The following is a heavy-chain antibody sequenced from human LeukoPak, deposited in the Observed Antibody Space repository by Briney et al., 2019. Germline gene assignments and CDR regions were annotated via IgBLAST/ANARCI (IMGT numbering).Heavy chain of an antibody. Sequence: GGSLRLSCAASGFTFSDAWMSWVRQSPGKGLEWVGRIKSKTDGGTTDYAAPVKGRFTISSDDSKNTQYLQMNSLRTEDTAVYYCTTGRQHWLWGQGTLVTVSS. CDR1: GFTFSDAW. D-gene: IGHD6-19*01. CDR3: TTGRQHWL. J-gene: IGHJ4*02. CDR2: IKSKTDGGTT. V-gene: IGHV3-15*01.